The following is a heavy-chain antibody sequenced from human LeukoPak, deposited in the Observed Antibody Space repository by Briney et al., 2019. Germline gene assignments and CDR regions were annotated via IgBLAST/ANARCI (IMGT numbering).Heavy chain of an antibody. CDR3: ARGTSSPQLIDD. CDR2: INSDGSST. Sequence: GGCLRLSCAASGFTFSSDWMHWVRQAPGKGRVWVSGINSDGSSTNYTDSVKGRFTISRDNAKNTLYLQMNSLRADDTAVYYCARGTSSPQLIDDWGQGTLVTVSS. J-gene: IGHJ4*02. V-gene: IGHV3-74*01. CDR1: GFTFSSDW. D-gene: IGHD1-1*01.